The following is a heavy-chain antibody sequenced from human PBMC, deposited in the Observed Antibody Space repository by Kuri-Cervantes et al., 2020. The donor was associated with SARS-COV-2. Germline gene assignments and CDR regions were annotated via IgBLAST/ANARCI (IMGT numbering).Heavy chain of an antibody. V-gene: IGHV4-34*01. CDR3: AVLYAATFSFDS. D-gene: IGHD6-25*01. J-gene: IGHJ4*02. CDR1: GGSFSGYY. Sequence: ESLKISCAVYGGSFSGYYRSWIRQPPGKGLEWIGEINHSGSTNYNPSLKSRVTISVDTSKNQFSLQLSSVTAEDTAVYYCAVLYAATFSFDSWGQGTLVTVSS. CDR2: INHSGST.